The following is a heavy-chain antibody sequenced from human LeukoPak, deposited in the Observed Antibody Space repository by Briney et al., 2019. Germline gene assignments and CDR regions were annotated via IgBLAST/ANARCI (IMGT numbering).Heavy chain of an antibody. CDR1: GGSFIDYY. V-gene: IGHV4-34*01. J-gene: IGHJ4*02. CDR2: INHGGST. CDR3: ARDVGATPGYFDY. D-gene: IGHD1-26*01. Sequence: PSETLSLTCAVYGGSFIDYYWSWIRQPPGKGLEWIGEINHGGSTNYNPSLKSRVTISVDTSKNQFSLKLSSVTAADTAVYYCARDVGATPGYFDYWGQGTLVIVSS.